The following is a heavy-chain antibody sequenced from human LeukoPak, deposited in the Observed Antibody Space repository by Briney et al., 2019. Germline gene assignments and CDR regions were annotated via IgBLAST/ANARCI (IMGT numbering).Heavy chain of an antibody. V-gene: IGHV3-23*01. Sequence: GGSLRLSCAASGFTFSSYAMSWVRQAPGKGLEWVSAISGSGGSTYYADSVKGRFTISRDNSKNTLYLQMNSLRAEDTAVCYCARVLSGSLDAFDIWGQGTMVTVSS. CDR1: GFTFSSYA. J-gene: IGHJ3*02. CDR3: ARVLSGSLDAFDI. D-gene: IGHD1-26*01. CDR2: ISGSGGST.